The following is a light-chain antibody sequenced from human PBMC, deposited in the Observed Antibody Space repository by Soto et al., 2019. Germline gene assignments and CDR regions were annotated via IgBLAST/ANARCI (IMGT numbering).Light chain of an antibody. CDR1: QSVTNW. V-gene: IGKV1-5*01. CDR3: QQYTTYPYT. J-gene: IGKJ2*01. Sequence: DIQMTQSPSTLSASVGDRVTITCRASQSVTNWLAWYQQKPGKTPNLLIYDASRLQSGTPSRFSGSGSETEFTLTIYTLPPDDFATYYCQQYTTYPYTFGQGTKVEIK. CDR2: DAS.